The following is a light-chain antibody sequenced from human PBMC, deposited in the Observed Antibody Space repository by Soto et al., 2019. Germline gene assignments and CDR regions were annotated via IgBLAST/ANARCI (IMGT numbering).Light chain of an antibody. Sequence: EIVLTQSPGTLSLSPGEGATLSCRASQSINNNFFAWYQQKPGQTPRLLIYGASVRATGVPDRFSGSGSGTDFTLTINRLEPEDFAVYFCQQYASSPFTFGAGTKVDIK. CDR3: QQYASSPFT. J-gene: IGKJ3*01. V-gene: IGKV3-20*01. CDR2: GAS. CDR1: QSINNNF.